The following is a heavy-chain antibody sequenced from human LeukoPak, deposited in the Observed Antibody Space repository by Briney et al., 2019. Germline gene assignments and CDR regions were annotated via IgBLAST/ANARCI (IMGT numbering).Heavy chain of an antibody. V-gene: IGHV4-59*08. J-gene: IGHJ6*02. CDR1: GGSISSYY. Sequence: SETLSLTCTVSGGSISSYYWSWIRQSPGKGLEWIGYIYYSGSTNYNPSLKSRATISVDTSKNQFSLKLSSVTAADTAVYYCARKPPSGPGYYYSYGMDVWGQGTTVTVSS. CDR2: IYYSGST. CDR3: ARKPPSGPGYYYSYGMDV.